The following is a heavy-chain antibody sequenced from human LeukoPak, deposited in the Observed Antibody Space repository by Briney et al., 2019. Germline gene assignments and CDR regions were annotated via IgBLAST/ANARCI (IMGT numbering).Heavy chain of an antibody. CDR2: IYTSGST. CDR3: ARGTKGLGLDY. J-gene: IGHJ4*02. D-gene: IGHD2-8*01. V-gene: IGHV4-4*07. Sequence: SETPSLTCTVSGGSISSYYWSWIRQPAGKGLEWIGRIYTSGSTNYNPPLKSRVTISVDKSKNQFSLKLSSVTAADTAVYYCARGTKGLGLDYWGQGTLVTVSS. CDR1: GGSISSYY.